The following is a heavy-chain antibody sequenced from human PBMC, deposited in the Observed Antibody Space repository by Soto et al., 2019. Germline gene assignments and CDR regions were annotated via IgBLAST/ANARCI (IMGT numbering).Heavy chain of an antibody. Sequence: GGSLRLSCAASGFTVSSNYMTWVRQAPGKGLEWVSVIYSGGSTYYADSVKGRFTISRDNSKNTLYLQMNSLRAEDTAVYYCARDLSSGWFDPWGQGTLVTVSS. J-gene: IGHJ5*02. CDR2: IYSGGST. CDR3: ARDLSSGWFDP. V-gene: IGHV3-66*01. CDR1: GFTVSSNY.